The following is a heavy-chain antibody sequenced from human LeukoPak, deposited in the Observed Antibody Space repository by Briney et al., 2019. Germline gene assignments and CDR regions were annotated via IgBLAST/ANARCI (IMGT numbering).Heavy chain of an antibody. CDR3: ARVTSGTYHY. D-gene: IGHD1-26*01. Sequence: GASVTVSCKASGYTFTDYYLHWVRHAPGQGLEWRGWINAKNGGTEYAQKFQGRVTLIRDTSISTAYMVLTSLRYDDTAVYYCARVTSGTYHYWGQGTLVTISS. CDR2: INAKNGGT. J-gene: IGHJ4*02. CDR1: GYTFTDYY. V-gene: IGHV1-2*02.